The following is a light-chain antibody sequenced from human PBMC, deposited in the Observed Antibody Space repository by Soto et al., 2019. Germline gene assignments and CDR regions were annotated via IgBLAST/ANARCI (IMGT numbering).Light chain of an antibody. J-gene: IGLJ1*01. CDR2: EVN. CDR1: SSDVGGYNY. Sequence: QSALTQPPSASGSPGQSVAISCTGTSSDVGGYNYVSWYQQHPGKAPTLMIYEVNKRPSGVPDRFSGSKSGNTASLTVSGLQADDEADYYCSSYAGSSNVFGTGTKLTVL. V-gene: IGLV2-8*01. CDR3: SSYAGSSNV.